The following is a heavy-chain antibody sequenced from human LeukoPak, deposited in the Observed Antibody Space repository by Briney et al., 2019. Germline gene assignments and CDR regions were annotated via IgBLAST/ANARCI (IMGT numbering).Heavy chain of an antibody. CDR3: ARVRPTRNGSPGAFDI. J-gene: IGHJ3*02. Sequence: GGSLRLSCAASGFTFSDYYMSWIRQAPGKGLDRVAYITSSSTYTNYADSVRGRFTISRDNAKNSLYLQMNSLRAEDTAVYYCARVRPTRNGSPGAFDIWGQGTMVTVSS. CDR1: GFTFSDYY. CDR2: ITSSSTYT. D-gene: IGHD1-26*01. V-gene: IGHV3-11*05.